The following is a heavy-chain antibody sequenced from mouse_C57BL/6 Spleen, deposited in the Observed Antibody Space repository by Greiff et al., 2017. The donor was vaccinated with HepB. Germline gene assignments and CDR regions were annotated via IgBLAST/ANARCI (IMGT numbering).Heavy chain of an antibody. J-gene: IGHJ2*01. V-gene: IGHV1-15*01. CDR1: GYTFTDYE. Sequence: QVQLQQSGAELVRPGASVKLSCKASGYTFTDYEMHWVKQTPVQGLEWIGAIDPETGGTAYNQKFKGKATLTADTSSSTAYMELRSLPSEDAAVYYYTGNGAYYRAYWGQGTTLTVSS. CDR3: TGNGAYYRAY. CDR2: IDPETGGT. D-gene: IGHD2-14*01.